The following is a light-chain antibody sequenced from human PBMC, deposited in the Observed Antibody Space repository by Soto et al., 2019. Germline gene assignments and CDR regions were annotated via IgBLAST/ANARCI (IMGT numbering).Light chain of an antibody. CDR3: QHYQTFLPLT. Sequence: EIVLPQSPGTLSLSPGERATLSCRASQNIGSSNVAWYQHKPGLAPRLLLYGASTRATGIPDRFSGGGSGTDFTLTITRLEPEDFGVYYCQHYQTFLPLTFGGGTKVDI. CDR2: GAS. V-gene: IGKV3-20*01. CDR1: QNIGSSN. J-gene: IGKJ4*01.